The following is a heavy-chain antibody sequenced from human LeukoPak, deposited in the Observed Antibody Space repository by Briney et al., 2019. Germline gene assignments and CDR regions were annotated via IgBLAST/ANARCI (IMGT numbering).Heavy chain of an antibody. CDR2: INHSGST. V-gene: IGHV4-34*01. CDR3: ARALPWGVVAPSNWFDP. Sequence: PSETLSLTCAVYGGSFSGYYWSWIRQPPGKGLEWIGEINHSGSTNYNPSLKSRVTISVDTSKNQFSLKLSSVTAADTAVYYCARALPWGVVAPSNWFDPWGQGTLVTVSS. J-gene: IGHJ5*02. CDR1: GGSFSGYY. D-gene: IGHD2-15*01.